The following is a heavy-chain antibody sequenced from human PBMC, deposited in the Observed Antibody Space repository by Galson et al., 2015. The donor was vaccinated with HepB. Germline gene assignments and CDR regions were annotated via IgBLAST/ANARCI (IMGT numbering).Heavy chain of an antibody. CDR1: GYTFTSYA. CDR2: SNAGNGNT. Sequence: SVKVSCKASGYTFTSYAMHWVRQAPGQRLEWMGWSNAGNGNTKYSQEFQGRVTITRDTSASTVYMELSSLRSEDTAEYYCARASYYYGSGSLDAFDIWGQGTMVTVSS. V-gene: IGHV1-3*02. CDR3: ARASYYYGSGSLDAFDI. J-gene: IGHJ3*02. D-gene: IGHD3-10*01.